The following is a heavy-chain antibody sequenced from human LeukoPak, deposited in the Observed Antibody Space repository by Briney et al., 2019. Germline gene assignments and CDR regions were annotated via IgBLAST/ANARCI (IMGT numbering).Heavy chain of an antibody. CDR3: ARGPPSHIDVSHRLYWYFDL. CDR1: GGTFSSYA. J-gene: IGHJ2*01. V-gene: IGHV1-69*13. CDR2: IIPIFGTA. Sequence: SAVKVSCMASGGTFSSYAISWVRQAPGQGREWMGGIIPIFGTANYAQKFQGRVTITADESTSTAYMELSSLRSEGTAVYYCARGPPSHIDVSHRLYWYFDLRGRGTLATVSS. D-gene: IGHD3-9*01.